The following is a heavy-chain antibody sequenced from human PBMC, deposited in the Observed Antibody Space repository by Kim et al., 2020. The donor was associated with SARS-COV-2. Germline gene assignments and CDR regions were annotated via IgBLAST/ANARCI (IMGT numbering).Heavy chain of an antibody. CDR2: IYYSGST. CDR1: GGSVSSGSYY. V-gene: IGHV4-61*01. J-gene: IGHJ4*02. CDR3: AGIYAYGDYVGVFDY. Sequence: SETLSLTCTVSGGSVSSGSYYWSWIRQPPGKGLEWIGYIYYSGSTNYNPSLKSRVTISVDTSKNQFSLKLSSVTAADTAVYYCAGIYAYGDYVGVFDYWGQGTLVTVSS. D-gene: IGHD4-17*01.